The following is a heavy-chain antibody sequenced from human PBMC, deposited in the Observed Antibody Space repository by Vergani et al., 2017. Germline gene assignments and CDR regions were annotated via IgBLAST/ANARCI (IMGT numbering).Heavy chain of an antibody. J-gene: IGHJ4*02. D-gene: IGHD3-16*02. V-gene: IGHV4-30-2*01. Sequence: QLQLQESGSGLVKPSQTLSLTCAVSGGSISSGGYSWSWIRQPPGKGLEWIGYIYHSGSTYYNPSLKSRVTISVDRSKNPFSLKLSSVTAADTAVYYCARSSWGSYRYVDYWGQGTLVTVSS. CDR3: ARSSWGSYRYVDY. CDR2: IYHSGST. CDR1: GGSISSGGYS.